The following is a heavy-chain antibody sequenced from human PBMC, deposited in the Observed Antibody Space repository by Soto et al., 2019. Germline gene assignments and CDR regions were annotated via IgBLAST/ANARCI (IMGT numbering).Heavy chain of an antibody. Sequence: GGSLRLSCAVSGFTFSSYWMSWVRQAPGKGLEWVANIKYDGSEKYYVDSVKGRFTISRDNAKNSLSLQMNSLRVEDTAVYYWARETESRDYWGPETLVTVSS. CDR2: IKYDGSEK. V-gene: IGHV3-7*01. J-gene: IGHJ4*02. CDR3: ARETESRDY. CDR1: GFTFSSYW.